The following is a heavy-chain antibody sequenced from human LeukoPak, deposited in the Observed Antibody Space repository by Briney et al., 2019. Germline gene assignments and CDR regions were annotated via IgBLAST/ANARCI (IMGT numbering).Heavy chain of an antibody. V-gene: IGHV4-34*01. CDR2: INHSGST. J-gene: IGHJ5*02. D-gene: IGHD4-17*01. CDR3: AGLDYGDYWFDP. Sequence: SETLSLTCAVYGGSFSGYYWSWIRQPPGKGLEWIGEINHSGSTNYNPSLKSRVTISVDTSKIQFSLKLSSVTAADTAVYYCAGLDYGDYWFDPWGQGTLVTVSS. CDR1: GGSFSGYY.